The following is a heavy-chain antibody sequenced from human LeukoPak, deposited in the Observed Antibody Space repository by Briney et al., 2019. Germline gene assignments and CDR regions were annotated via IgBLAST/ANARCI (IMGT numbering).Heavy chain of an antibody. V-gene: IGHV4-59*12. CDR1: GGSISSYY. D-gene: IGHD2-15*01. Sequence: NASETLSLTCTVSGGSISSYYWSWIRQPPGKGLEWIGYIYYSGSTNYNPSLKSRVTISVDTSKNQFSLKLSSVTAADTAVYYCARDLGYCSGGSCYSNWFDPWGQGTLVTVSS. CDR2: IYYSGST. J-gene: IGHJ5*02. CDR3: ARDLGYCSGGSCYSNWFDP.